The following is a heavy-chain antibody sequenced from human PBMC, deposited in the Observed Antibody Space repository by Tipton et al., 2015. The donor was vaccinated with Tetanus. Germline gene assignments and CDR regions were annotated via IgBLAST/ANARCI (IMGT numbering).Heavy chain of an antibody. CDR2: IYYSGST. D-gene: IGHD3-9*01. Sequence: TLSLTCTVSGGSISSGGYYWSWIRQHPGKGLEWIGYIYYSGSTYYNPSLKSRVTISVDTSKNQFSLKLSSVTAADTAVYYCARDRYYDILTGYDGVGVGRLYGMDVWGQGTTVTVSS. CDR3: ARDRYYDILTGYDGVGVGRLYGMDV. J-gene: IGHJ6*02. V-gene: IGHV4-31*03. CDR1: GGSISSGGYY.